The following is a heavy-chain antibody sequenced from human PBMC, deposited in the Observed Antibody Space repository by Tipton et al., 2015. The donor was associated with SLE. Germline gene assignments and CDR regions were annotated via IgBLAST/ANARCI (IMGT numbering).Heavy chain of an antibody. CDR3: ARGVPGELRDFDWILDAFNI. Sequence: TLSLTCSVSGGSVSRGYYYWTWIRQHPGRGLEWIGYIYNGGKSHYNPSLNSRVSISIDTSKNQFSLKLSSVTAADTAVYYCARGVPGELRDFDWILDAFNIWGQGTEVTVSS. V-gene: IGHV4-31*03. D-gene: IGHD3-9*01. CDR1: GGSVSRGYYY. J-gene: IGHJ3*02. CDR2: IYNGGKS.